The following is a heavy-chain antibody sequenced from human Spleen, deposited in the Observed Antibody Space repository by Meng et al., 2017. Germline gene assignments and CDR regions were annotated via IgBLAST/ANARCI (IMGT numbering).Heavy chain of an antibody. CDR3: LRGSGGSV. J-gene: IGHJ1*01. V-gene: IGHV4-39*01. Sequence: QLQLQESGPGLVQPSETLSLTCTVSGGSIGSAIYYWGWIRQPPGKGLEWIGSIYHSGITHYNPSLKSRVTITVDTSNDRFSLRLTSVTAADTAVYHCLRGSGGSVWGQGTLVTVSS. CDR1: GGSIGSAIYY. CDR2: IYHSGIT. D-gene: IGHD3-10*01.